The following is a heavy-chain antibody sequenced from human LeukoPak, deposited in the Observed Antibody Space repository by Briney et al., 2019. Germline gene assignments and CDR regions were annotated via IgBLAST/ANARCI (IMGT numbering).Heavy chain of an antibody. CDR3: ARSFGGNSVNWYFDL. D-gene: IGHD4-23*01. CDR2: IFYSGST. CDR1: GGSISSSSFH. J-gene: IGHJ2*01. V-gene: IGHV4-39*01. Sequence: KTSQTLSLTCTVSGGSISSSSFHWGCIRQPPGKGLEWIGSIFYSGSTYYNPSLKSRVTISVDTSKNQFSPKLSSVTASDTAVYYCARSFGGNSVNWYFDLWGRGTLVTVSS.